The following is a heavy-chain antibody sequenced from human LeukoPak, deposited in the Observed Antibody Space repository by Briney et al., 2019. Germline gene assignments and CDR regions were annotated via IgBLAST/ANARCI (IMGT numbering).Heavy chain of an antibody. CDR2: NYHSGST. Sequence: SETLSLTCTVSGGSISSGDYYWSWVRQPPGKGLEWIGENYHSGSTNYNPSLKSRVTISVDKSKNQFSLKLSSVTAADTAVYYCARDRGGFDPWGQGTLVTVSS. CDR3: ARDRGGFDP. J-gene: IGHJ5*02. V-gene: IGHV4-4*02. CDR1: GGSISSGDYY. D-gene: IGHD3-10*01.